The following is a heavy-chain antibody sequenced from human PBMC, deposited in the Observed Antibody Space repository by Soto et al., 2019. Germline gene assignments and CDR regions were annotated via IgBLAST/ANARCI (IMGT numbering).Heavy chain of an antibody. CDR1: GFTLYRYT. J-gene: IGHJ6*02. V-gene: IGHV3-43*01. Sequence: PGGSLTLSCAASGFTLYRYTMHWVRQAPGKGLEWVSLISWDGGSTYYADSVKGRFTISRDNSKNSLYLQMNSLRTEDTALYYCAKDMVVAESRNYCYYGTEAWGQGTTVTVSS. D-gene: IGHD2-15*01. CDR3: AKDMVVAESRNYCYYGTEA. CDR2: ISWDGGST.